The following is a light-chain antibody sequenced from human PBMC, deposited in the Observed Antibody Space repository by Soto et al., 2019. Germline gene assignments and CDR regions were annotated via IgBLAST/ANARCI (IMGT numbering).Light chain of an antibody. CDR2: SNN. CDR3: GGWDASLNGWV. Sequence: QSALTQPPSASGTPGQRVTISCSGSSSNIGTNAVNWYQQVPGTAPKLLINSNNQRPSGVPDRFSASKSGTSASLAISGLQSEDEANYYCGGWDASLNGWVFGGGTQLTVL. J-gene: IGLJ3*02. V-gene: IGLV1-44*01. CDR1: SSNIGTNA.